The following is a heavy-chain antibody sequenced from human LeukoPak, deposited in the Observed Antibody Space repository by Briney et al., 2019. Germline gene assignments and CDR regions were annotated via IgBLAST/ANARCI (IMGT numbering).Heavy chain of an antibody. CDR3: ARAGYSSTWYSRYFDL. J-gene: IGHJ2*01. CDR2: IGTAGDI. CDR1: GFTFSSYD. Sequence: GGSLRLSCAASGFTFSSYDMHWVRQATGKGLEWVSGIGTAGDIYYPGSVKGRFTIARENAKNSLYLQVNSLRAGDTAVYYCARAGYSSTWYSRYFDLWGRGTLVTVSS. V-gene: IGHV3-13*01. D-gene: IGHD6-13*01.